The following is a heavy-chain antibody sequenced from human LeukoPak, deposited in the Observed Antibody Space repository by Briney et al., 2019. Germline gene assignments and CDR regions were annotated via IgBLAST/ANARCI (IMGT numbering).Heavy chain of an antibody. CDR3: AKGATEGYYYYYGLDV. J-gene: IGHJ6*02. V-gene: IGHV1-2*02. Sequence: GASVKVSCKASGYTFTGYYMHWVRQAPGQGLEWMGWINPKSGATTYAQKFQDRVTLTRDTSINTAYMDLSGLTSDDTAVFYCAKGATEGYYYYYGLDVWGQGTTATVSS. CDR1: GYTFTGYY. CDR2: INPKSGAT.